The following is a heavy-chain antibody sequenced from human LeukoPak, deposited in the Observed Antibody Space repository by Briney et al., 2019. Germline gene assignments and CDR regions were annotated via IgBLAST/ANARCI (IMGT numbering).Heavy chain of an antibody. J-gene: IGHJ4*02. CDR3: ARGIWNSGSYGPYYFDY. CDR1: GGTFSSYA. Sequence: AASVKVSCKASGGTFSSYAISWVRQASGQGLEWMGGIIPIFGTANYAQKFQGRVMITADESTSTAYMELSSLRSEDTAVYYCARGIWNSGSYGPYYFDYWGQGTLVTVSS. CDR2: IIPIFGTA. D-gene: IGHD6-19*01. V-gene: IGHV1-69*13.